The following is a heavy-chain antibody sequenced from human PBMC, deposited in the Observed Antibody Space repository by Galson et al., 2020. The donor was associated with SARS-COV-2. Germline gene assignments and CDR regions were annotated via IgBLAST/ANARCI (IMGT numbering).Heavy chain of an antibody. CDR2: ISGSGDST. D-gene: IGHD4-17*01. CDR3: AKDLVGETTDYYYGMDV. V-gene: IGHV3-23*01. J-gene: IGHJ6*02. CDR1: GFTFSSYA. Sequence: GESLKISCAASGFTFSSYAMSWVRQAPGKGLEWVSAISGSGDSTYYADSVKGRFTISRDNSKNTLYLQMNSLRAEDTAVYYCAKDLVGETTDYYYGMDVWGQGTKGTV.